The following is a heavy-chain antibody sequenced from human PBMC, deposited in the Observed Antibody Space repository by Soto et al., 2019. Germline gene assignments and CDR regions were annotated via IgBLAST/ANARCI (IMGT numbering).Heavy chain of an antibody. V-gene: IGHV1-69*01. Sequence: QVQLVQSGAEVKKPGSSVKVSCKASGGTFSSYAISWVRQAPGQGLEWMGGIIPIFGTANYAQKFQGRVTITADESTSTAYRELSSLRSEDTAVYYCARDDGGYCSGGSCRDYYYYYGMDVWGQGTTVTVSS. CDR3: ARDDGGYCSGGSCRDYYYYYGMDV. CDR2: IIPIFGTA. CDR1: GGTFSSYA. D-gene: IGHD2-15*01. J-gene: IGHJ6*02.